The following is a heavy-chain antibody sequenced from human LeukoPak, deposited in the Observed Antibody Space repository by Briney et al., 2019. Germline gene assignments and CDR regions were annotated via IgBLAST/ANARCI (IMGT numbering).Heavy chain of an antibody. D-gene: IGHD4-17*01. Sequence: GGSLRLSCAVSGFTSSSYWMHWVRQAPGKGLVWVSRINSDGSNTNYADSVKGRSTISRDNAKNTVYLQMNSLRAEDTAVYYCARGRGPYGWFDPWGQGTLVTVSS. J-gene: IGHJ5*02. CDR2: INSDGSNT. CDR3: ARGRGPYGWFDP. CDR1: GFTSSSYW. V-gene: IGHV3-74*01.